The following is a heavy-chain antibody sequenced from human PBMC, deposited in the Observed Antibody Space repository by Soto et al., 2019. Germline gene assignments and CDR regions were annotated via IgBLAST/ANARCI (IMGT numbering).Heavy chain of an antibody. Sequence: QITLKESGPTLVRPTQTLTLTCAFSGFSLSTSGVGVGWIRQPPGKALEWLAVIYWDDSKHYSPSLRSRLTITKDTSKNQVVLTMTNRDPMDTGTYYCAHKGPEDVHLDYWGKGTLVTFSS. CDR2: IYWDDSK. J-gene: IGHJ4*02. CDR1: GFSLSTSGVG. V-gene: IGHV2-5*02. CDR3: AHKGPEDVHLDY.